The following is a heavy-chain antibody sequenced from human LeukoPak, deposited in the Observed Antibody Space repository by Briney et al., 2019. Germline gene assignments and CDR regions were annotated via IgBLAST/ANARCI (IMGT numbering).Heavy chain of an antibody. CDR2: VYYTGST. CDR1: VGSSTNFT. J-gene: IGHJ3*02. Sequence: PSETLSLTSLLSVGSSTNFTGTAIWQPPGKGLEWIGYVYYTGSTDYNPSLKSRVTMTVDTTKNQFSLNLSSVTAADTAVYYSAQEKGYWSGVFDIWGQGTMVTVSS. V-gene: IGHV4-59*01. D-gene: IGHD2-15*01. CDR3: AQEKGYWSGVFDI.